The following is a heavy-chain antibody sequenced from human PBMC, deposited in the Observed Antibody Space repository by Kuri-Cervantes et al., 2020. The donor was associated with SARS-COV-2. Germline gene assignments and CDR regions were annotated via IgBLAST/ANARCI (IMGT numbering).Heavy chain of an antibody. Sequence: GESLKIPWEASGFTFSSYSMNWVRQAPGQGLGGVSAISSSSSYMYYADSVKGRFTITSDNAINSLYLQMNSLSDEDTAGYYCAGAADPGRSSWEYYYYYYCMDVWGQGTTVTVSS. CDR2: ISSSSSYM. CDR3: AGAADPGRSSWEYYYYYYCMDV. V-gene: IGHV3-21*04. CDR1: GFTFSSYS. D-gene: IGHD6-13*01. J-gene: IGHJ6*02.